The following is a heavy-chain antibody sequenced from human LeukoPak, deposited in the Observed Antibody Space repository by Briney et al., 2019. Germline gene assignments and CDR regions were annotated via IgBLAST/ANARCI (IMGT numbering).Heavy chain of an antibody. V-gene: IGHV3-21*01. D-gene: IGHD6-13*01. CDR2: ISSSSSYI. Sequence: GGSLRLSCAASGFTFSSYSMNWVRQAPGKGLEWVSSISSSSSYIYYVDSVKGRFTISRDNAKNSLYLQMNSLRAAHTAVYYCAGLAAAYHFDYWGQGTLVTVSS. CDR3: AGLAAAYHFDY. J-gene: IGHJ4*02. CDR1: GFTFSSYS.